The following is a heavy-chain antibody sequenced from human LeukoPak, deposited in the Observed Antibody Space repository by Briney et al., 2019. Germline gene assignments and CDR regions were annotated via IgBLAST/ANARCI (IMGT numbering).Heavy chain of an antibody. V-gene: IGHV3-15*01. D-gene: IGHD3-16*02. CDR3: TTEGSYDYVWGSYRFDY. CDR2: IKSKTDGGTT. Sequence: WIRQPPGKGLEWVGRIKSKTDGGTTDYAAPVKGRFTISRDDSKNTLYLQMNSLKTEDTAVYYCTTEGSYDYVWGSYRFDYWGQGTLVTVSS. J-gene: IGHJ4*02.